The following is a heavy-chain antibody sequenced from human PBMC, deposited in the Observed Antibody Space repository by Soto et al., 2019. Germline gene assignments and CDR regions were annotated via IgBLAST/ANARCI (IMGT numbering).Heavy chain of an antibody. D-gene: IGHD2-2*01. CDR2: VIPRFGTT. Sequence: QVQLEQSGAEVKRPGSSVKVSCRASGGTFTSYSINWVRRAPGQGPEWMGAVIPRFGTTTYAQRFEGRVTVTADASTGTVFMDMSGLRSEDTAVYFCARARIVAVSGRTGGYYYYAMDLWGQGTAVIVSS. CDR1: GGTFTSYS. V-gene: IGHV1-69*01. J-gene: IGHJ6*02. CDR3: ARARIVAVSGRTGGYYYYAMDL.